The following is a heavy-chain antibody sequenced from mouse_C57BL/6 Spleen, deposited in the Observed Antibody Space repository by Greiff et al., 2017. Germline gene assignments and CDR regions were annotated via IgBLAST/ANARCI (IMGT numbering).Heavy chain of an antibody. J-gene: IGHJ2*01. CDR1: GYTFTDSE. D-gene: IGHD1-1*01. CDR2: IDPETGGT. CDR3: TRRYYYGSSDGYYWDY. Sequence: VQLQQSGAELVRPGASVTLSCKASGYTFTDSEMHWVKQTPVHGLEWIGAIDPETGGTAYNQKFKGQATLTADKSSSTAYLELRSLTAEDSVGYYCTRRYYYGSSDGYYWDYWGQGTTRTVSS. V-gene: IGHV1-15*01.